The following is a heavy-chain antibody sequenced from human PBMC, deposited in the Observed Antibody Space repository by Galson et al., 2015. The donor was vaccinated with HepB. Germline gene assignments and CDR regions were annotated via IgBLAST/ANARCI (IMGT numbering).Heavy chain of an antibody. CDR3: TKDFPDPILGATGWLDP. Sequence: SLRLSCEASGFMFNNYAMHWVRKAPGKGLELVAVILYDGSNKYYGDSVKGRFTISRDNSKNTLYLQMNSLGVDDTAFYYCTKDFPDPILGATGWLDPWGQGTLVTVSS. D-gene: IGHD1-26*01. J-gene: IGHJ5*02. CDR2: ILYDGSNK. CDR1: GFMFNNYA. V-gene: IGHV3-30*04.